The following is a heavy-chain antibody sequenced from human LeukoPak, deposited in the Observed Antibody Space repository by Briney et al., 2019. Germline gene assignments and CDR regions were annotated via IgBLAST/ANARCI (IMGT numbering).Heavy chain of an antibody. D-gene: IGHD2-15*01. CDR2: IIPIFGTA. CDR3: ARDFFHGHCAGLSCFLLDY. CDR1: GGTFSSYA. V-gene: IGHV1-69*01. J-gene: IGHJ4*02. Sequence: SVKVSCKASGGTFSSYAISWVRQAPGQGLEWMGGIIPIFGTANYAQKFQGRVTITADESTSTAYMELSSLRSEDTAVYYCARDFFHGHCAGLSCFLLDYWGQGSLVTVSP.